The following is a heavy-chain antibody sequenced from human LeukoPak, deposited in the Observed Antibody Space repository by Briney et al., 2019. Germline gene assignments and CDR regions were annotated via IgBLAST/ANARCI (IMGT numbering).Heavy chain of an antibody. CDR2: ISSSGSTI. CDR3: ARSGDLLWFGELNAFDI. D-gene: IGHD3-10*01. J-gene: IGHJ3*02. CDR1: GFTFSSYE. Sequence: PGGSLRLSCAASGFTFSSYEMNWVRQAPAKGLEGVSYISSSGSTIYYADSVKGRFTISRDNAKNSLYLQMNSLRAEDTAVYYCARSGDLLWFGELNAFDIWGQGTMVTVSS. V-gene: IGHV3-48*03.